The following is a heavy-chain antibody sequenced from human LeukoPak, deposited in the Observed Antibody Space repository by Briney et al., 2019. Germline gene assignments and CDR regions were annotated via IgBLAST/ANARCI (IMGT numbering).Heavy chain of an antibody. CDR2: INHSGST. Sequence: SETLSLTCAVYGGSFSGYYWSWIRQPPGKGLEWIREINHSGSTNYNPSLKSRVTISVDTSKNQFSLKLSSVTAADTAVYYCARGPIAARPFDYWGQGTLVTVSS. CDR3: ARGPIAARPFDY. V-gene: IGHV4-34*01. CDR1: GGSFSGYY. J-gene: IGHJ4*02. D-gene: IGHD6-6*01.